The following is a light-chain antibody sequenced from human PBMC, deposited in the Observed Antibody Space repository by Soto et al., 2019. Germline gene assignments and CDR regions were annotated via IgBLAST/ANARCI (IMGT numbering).Light chain of an antibody. CDR1: QYINTR. CDR2: QTY. V-gene: IGKV3-11*01. Sequence: EILLTQSPATQSSVPVARLTHSCRASQYINTRLAWYQHRPGQAPRLLIYQTYIRDAGITARFSASGTGTDFTLTISGVQPEDFAVYYCHQHQSWPRTFGQGTKVDIK. J-gene: IGKJ1*01. CDR3: HQHQSWPRT.